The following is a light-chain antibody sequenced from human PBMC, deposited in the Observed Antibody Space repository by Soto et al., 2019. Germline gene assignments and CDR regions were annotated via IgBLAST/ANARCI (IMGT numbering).Light chain of an antibody. J-gene: IGKJ4*01. V-gene: IGKV1-6*01. CDR2: AAS. CDR3: LQDYDYPLT. Sequence: AIQMTQSPSSLSASVGDRVSITCRASQGIKNDLGWYQQKPGKAPKLLIYAASSLQSVVPSRFSGSGSGTDFTLTISGLQTEDFATYYCLQDYDYPLTFGGGTEVQIK. CDR1: QGIKND.